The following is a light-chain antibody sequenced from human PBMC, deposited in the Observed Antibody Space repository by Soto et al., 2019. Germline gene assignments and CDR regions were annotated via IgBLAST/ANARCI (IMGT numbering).Light chain of an antibody. CDR1: SSNIGAGYD. CDR3: QSYDSCLSGWV. J-gene: IGLJ3*02. CDR2: GNS. Sequence: QSVLTQPPSVSGTPGQRVTISCTGSSSNIGAGYDVRWYQQLPGTAPKLLIYGNSNRPSGVPDRFSGSKSGTSASLAITGLQAEDEADYYCQSYDSCLSGWVFGGGTKLTVL. V-gene: IGLV1-40*01.